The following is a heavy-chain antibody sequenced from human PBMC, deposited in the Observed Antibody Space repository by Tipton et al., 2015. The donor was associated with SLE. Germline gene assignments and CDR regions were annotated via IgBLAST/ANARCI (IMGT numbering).Heavy chain of an antibody. D-gene: IGHD3-16*01. Sequence: SLRLSCAASGFTFITPWMSWVRQAPGKGLEWVANINQDGSEKYYVDSVKGRFTISRDNAQNSLDLQMNSLRVEDTAVYYCARDWGAKYGMDVWGQGTTVTVSS. J-gene: IGHJ6*02. CDR2: INQDGSEK. CDR1: GFTFITPW. CDR3: ARDWGAKYGMDV. V-gene: IGHV3-7*01.